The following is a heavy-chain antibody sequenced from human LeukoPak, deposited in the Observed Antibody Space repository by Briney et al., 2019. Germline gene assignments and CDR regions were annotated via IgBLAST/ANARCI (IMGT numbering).Heavy chain of an antibody. J-gene: IGHJ6*03. CDR3: ARGAGLYYNYYMDV. CDR1: GFTFSSHA. D-gene: IGHD6-13*01. CDR2: INSNGGYT. V-gene: IGHV3-64*02. Sequence: GGSLTLSCAVSGFTFSSHAMHWVRQAPGKGREYVSSINSNGGYTYYADSVKGRFTISRDNSKNTLYLQMGSLRAEGMAVYYCARGAGLYYNYYMDVWGKGTTVTVSS.